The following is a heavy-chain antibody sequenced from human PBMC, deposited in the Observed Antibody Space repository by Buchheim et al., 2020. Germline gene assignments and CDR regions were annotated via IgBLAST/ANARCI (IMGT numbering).Heavy chain of an antibody. Sequence: EVQLVESGGGLIQPGGSLRLSCAASGFTFTTFWMHWVRQVPGKGLMWVSRINPDGSDRSYAASVRGRFTISRDNAENTLYLQMNSLRVEDTGVYSCARELRGHAYFDTWGQGT. J-gene: IGHJ4*02. CDR2: INPDGSDR. V-gene: IGHV3-74*01. CDR1: GFTFTTFW. CDR3: ARELRGHAYFDT.